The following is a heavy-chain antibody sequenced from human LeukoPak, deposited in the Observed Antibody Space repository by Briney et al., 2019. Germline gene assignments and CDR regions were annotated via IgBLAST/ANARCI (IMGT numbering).Heavy chain of an antibody. CDR1: GFTFSDYY. V-gene: IGHV3-11*01. J-gene: IGHJ5*02. CDR3: ARAGGYYGSGGRFLSRNWFDP. CDR2: ISGRGSTI. Sequence: GSLRLSCAASGFTFSDYYMSWIRQAPGKGLEGVSYISGRGSTIYYADSVKGRFTISRDNAKNSLYLQMNSLRAEDTAVYSCARAGGYYGSGGRFLSRNWFDPWGQGTLVTVSS. D-gene: IGHD3-10*01.